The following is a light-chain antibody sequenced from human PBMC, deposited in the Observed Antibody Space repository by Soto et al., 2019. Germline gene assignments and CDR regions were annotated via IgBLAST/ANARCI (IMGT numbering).Light chain of an antibody. CDR1: QSVSSY. CDR3: QQRSNWAIT. Sequence: EIVLTQSPATLSLSPGERATLSCRASQSVSSYLACYQHKPGQAPRILIYDASNRATGIPTRFSGSGSGTDFTLTISSLEPEDFAVYYCQQRSNWAITFGQWTRLDI. V-gene: IGKV3-11*01. J-gene: IGKJ5*01. CDR2: DAS.